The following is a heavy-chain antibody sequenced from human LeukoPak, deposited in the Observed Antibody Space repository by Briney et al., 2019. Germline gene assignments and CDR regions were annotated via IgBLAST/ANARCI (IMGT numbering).Heavy chain of an antibody. J-gene: IGHJ4*02. CDR2: VMPTGGYT. CDR1: GFTFSSYA. Sequence: GGSLRLSCAASGFTFSSYAMSWVRQAPGKGLEWVSVVMPTGGYTYYADSVKGRFTISRDISENTLYLQMNSLRAEDTAVYYCAGKRRVDPNYSDYWGQGTLVTVSS. V-gene: IGHV3-23*01. D-gene: IGHD5-12*01. CDR3: AGKRRVDPNYSDY.